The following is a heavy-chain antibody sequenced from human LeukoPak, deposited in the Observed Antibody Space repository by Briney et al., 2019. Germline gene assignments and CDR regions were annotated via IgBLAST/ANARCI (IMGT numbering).Heavy chain of an antibody. D-gene: IGHD3-16*02. CDR1: GYTFTSYG. V-gene: IGHV1-18*01. CDR3: ARALGYDYVWGSYRYVDY. CDR2: ISAYNGNT. Sequence: ASVKVSCKASGYTFTSYGINWVRQAPGQGLEWMGWISAYNGNTNYAQKLQGRVTMTTDTSTSTAYMELRSLRSDDTAVYYCARALGYDYVWGSYRYVDYWGQGTLVTVPS. J-gene: IGHJ4*02.